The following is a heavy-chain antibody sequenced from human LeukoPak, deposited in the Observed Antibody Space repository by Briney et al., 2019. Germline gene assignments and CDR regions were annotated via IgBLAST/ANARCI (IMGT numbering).Heavy chain of an antibody. CDR3: ARTPYRDVSPFDY. CDR2: INPSGGST. D-gene: IGHD3-16*01. J-gene: IGHJ4*02. V-gene: IGHV1-46*01. CDR1: GYTFSSYY. Sequence: ASVKVSCKASGYTFSSYYMHWVRQAPGRGLEWMGIINPSGGSTSYAQKFQGRVTMTRDTSTSTVYMELSSLRSEDTAVYYCARTPYRDVSPFDYWGQGTLVTVSS.